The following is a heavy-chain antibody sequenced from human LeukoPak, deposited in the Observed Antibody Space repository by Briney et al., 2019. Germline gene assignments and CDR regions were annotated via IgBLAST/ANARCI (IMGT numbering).Heavy chain of an antibody. CDR2: ISGSGGST. CDR3: AKDLNTGYYYDSSGYYPRLAFDI. CDR1: GFTFSSYA. D-gene: IGHD3-22*01. J-gene: IGHJ3*02. Sequence: GGSLRLSCSAAGFTFSSYAMSWVRQAPGKGLEWVSAISGSGGSTYYADSGKGRFTIYRDNSKKTMYLQMNSLRAEDTALYYCAKDLNTGYYYDSSGYYPRLAFDIWGQGTMVTVYS. V-gene: IGHV3-23*01.